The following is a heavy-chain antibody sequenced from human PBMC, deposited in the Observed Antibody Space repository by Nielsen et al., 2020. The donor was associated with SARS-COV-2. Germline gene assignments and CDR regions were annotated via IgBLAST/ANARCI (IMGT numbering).Heavy chain of an antibody. Sequence: ASVKVSCKASGYTFTSYAMHWVRQAPGQRLEWMRWINAGNGNTKYSQKFQGRVTITRDTSASTAYMELSSLRSEDTAVYYCARDLVVGATTWYYMDVWGKGTTVTVSS. CDR1: GYTFTSYA. CDR3: ARDLVVGATTWYYMDV. CDR2: INAGNGNT. V-gene: IGHV1-3*01. J-gene: IGHJ6*03. D-gene: IGHD1-26*01.